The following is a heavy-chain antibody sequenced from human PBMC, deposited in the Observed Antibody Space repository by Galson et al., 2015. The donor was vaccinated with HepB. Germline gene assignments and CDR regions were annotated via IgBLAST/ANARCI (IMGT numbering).Heavy chain of an antibody. J-gene: IGHJ6*02. CDR3: ARGVPLSSSWHKLTRSSYFYYGMDV. D-gene: IGHD6-13*01. CDR1: GYTFTGYY. Sequence: SVKVSCKASGYTFTGYYMHWVRQAPGQGLEWMGWINPNSGGTNYAQKFQGRVTMTRDTSISTAYMELSRLRSDDTAVYYCARGVPLSSSWHKLTRSSYFYYGMDVWGPGTPVTVSS. V-gene: IGHV1-2*02. CDR2: INPNSGGT.